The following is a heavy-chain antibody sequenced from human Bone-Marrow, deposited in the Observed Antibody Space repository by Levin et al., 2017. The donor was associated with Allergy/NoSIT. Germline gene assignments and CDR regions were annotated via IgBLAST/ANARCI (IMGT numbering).Heavy chain of an antibody. CDR2: IYHSGST. CDR3: ASLRYCTGNSCYSRDDA. Sequence: KSSETLSLTCAVSGASISSSTWWSWVRQPPGQGLEWMGEIYHSGSTDYNPSLKSRLTISVNRSKNSFSLKLNSVTAADTAVYYCASLRYCTGNSCYSRDDAWGQGILVTVSS. CDR1: GASISSSTW. J-gene: IGHJ5*02. V-gene: IGHV4-4*02. D-gene: IGHD2-15*01.